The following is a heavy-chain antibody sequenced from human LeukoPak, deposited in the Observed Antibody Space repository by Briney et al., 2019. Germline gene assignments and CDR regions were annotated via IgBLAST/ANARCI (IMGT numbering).Heavy chain of an antibody. V-gene: IGHV3-23*01. Sequence: GGSLRLSCAASGFTFSSSAMTWVRQAPGKGLEWVSSIGGSDGSTYYTDSVKGRFTISRDNSRFTLYLQMNSLRAEDTALYHCAKGGLGCSTTTCFDYWGPGALVTVSS. CDR2: IGGSDGST. D-gene: IGHD2-2*01. CDR3: AKGGLGCSTTTCFDY. CDR1: GFTFSSSA. J-gene: IGHJ4*02.